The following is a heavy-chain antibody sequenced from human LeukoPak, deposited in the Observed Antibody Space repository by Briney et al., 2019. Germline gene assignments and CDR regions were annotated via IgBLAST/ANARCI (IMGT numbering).Heavy chain of an antibody. CDR2: IYTSGST. CDR3: ARGRSMVRGVIVRYYYYYMDV. D-gene: IGHD3-10*01. V-gene: IGHV4-4*07. J-gene: IGHJ6*03. CDR1: GGSISSYY. Sequence: SETLSLTCTVSGGSISSYYWSWIRQPAGKGLEWIGRIYTSGSTNYNPSLKSRVTMSVDTSKNQFSLKLSSVTAADTAVYYCARGRSMVRGVIVRYYYYYMDVWGKGTTVTISS.